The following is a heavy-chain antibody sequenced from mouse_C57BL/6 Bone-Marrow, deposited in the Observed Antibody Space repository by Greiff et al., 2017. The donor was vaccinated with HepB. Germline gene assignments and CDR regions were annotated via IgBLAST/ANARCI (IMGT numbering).Heavy chain of an antibody. V-gene: IGHV1-64*01. CDR3: ARRGGYYEAMDY. CDR2: IHPNSGST. J-gene: IGHJ4*01. D-gene: IGHD2-3*01. CDR1: GYTFTIYW. Sequence: QVQLQQPVAELVKPGASVKLSCKASGYTFTIYWMHWVKQRPGQGLEWIGMIHPNSGSTNYNEKFKSKATLTVDKSTSTAYMQLSSPTSEDSAVYYCARRGGYYEAMDYWGQGTSVTVSS.